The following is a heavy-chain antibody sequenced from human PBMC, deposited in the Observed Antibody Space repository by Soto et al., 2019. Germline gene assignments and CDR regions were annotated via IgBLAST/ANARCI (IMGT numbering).Heavy chain of an antibody. CDR2: IHSDGSSR. CDR1: GFTFSYYW. CDR3: ARGDRGAFDL. D-gene: IGHD1-26*01. J-gene: IGHJ3*01. Sequence: EVQLLESGGGLVQPGESLRLSCAASGFTFSYYWMHWVRQAPGMGLVWVSRIHSDGSSRTYADSVKGRFTISRDNARNTLYLQMNSLRAEDTAVYYCARGDRGAFDLWGQGTVLTVSS. V-gene: IGHV3-74*01.